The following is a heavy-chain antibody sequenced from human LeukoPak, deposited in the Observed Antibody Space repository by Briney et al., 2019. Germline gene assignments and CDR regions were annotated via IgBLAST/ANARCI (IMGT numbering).Heavy chain of an antibody. CDR3: ASYGSGSL. Sequence: SGGSLRLSCVGSGFTFSSFEMNWVRQAPGKGLEWISYISSSGTTISYADSVKGRFTISRDNANNSLYLQMNSLRVEDTAFYHSASYGSGSLCGQGTLVTVSS. CDR1: GFTFSSFE. J-gene: IGHJ4*02. CDR2: ISSSGTTI. D-gene: IGHD3-10*01. V-gene: IGHV3-48*03.